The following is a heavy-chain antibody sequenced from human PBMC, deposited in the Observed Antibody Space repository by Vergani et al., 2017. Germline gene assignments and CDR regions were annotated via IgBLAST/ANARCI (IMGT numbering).Heavy chain of an antibody. CDR2: INPSGGST. J-gene: IGHJ4*02. V-gene: IGHV1-46*01. Sequence: QVQLVQSEAEVKKPGASVKVSCKASGYPFTSYYMHWVRQAPGQGLELMGIINPSGGSTSYAQKFQGRVTMTTDTSTTTAYMELRSLRSDDTAVYYCARGKLEYNSPRWNYWGQGSLVIVSS. D-gene: IGHD1-14*01. CDR1: GYPFTSYY. CDR3: ARGKLEYNSPRWNY.